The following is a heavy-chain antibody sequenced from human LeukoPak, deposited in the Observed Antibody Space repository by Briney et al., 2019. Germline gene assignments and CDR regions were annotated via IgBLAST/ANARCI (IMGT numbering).Heavy chain of an antibody. CDR3: ARRGYYYDSSGYYYDY. J-gene: IGHJ4*02. Sequence: GESLKISCKGSGYSFTSYWIGWVRQMPGKGLEWMGIIYPGDSDTRYSPSFQGQVTISADKSIGTAYLQWSSLKASDTAMYYCARRGYYYDSSGYYYDYWGQGTLVTVSS. D-gene: IGHD3-22*01. CDR1: GYSFTSYW. V-gene: IGHV5-51*01. CDR2: IYPGDSDT.